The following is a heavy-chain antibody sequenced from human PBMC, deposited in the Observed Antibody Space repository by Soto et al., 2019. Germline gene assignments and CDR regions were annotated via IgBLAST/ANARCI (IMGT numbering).Heavy chain of an antibody. CDR1: GGTFSIYA. Sequence: SVKGSCKASGGTFSIYALSWVRQAPGQGLEWMGDIIPIFGTTNNAQKFQGRVTITADEATSTAYMELSSLRSEDTAVYYCARRGGSSWRGGYWFDPWGQGTLLTVSS. V-gene: IGHV1-69*13. D-gene: IGHD6-13*01. CDR2: IIPIFGTT. J-gene: IGHJ5*02. CDR3: ARRGGSSWRGGYWFDP.